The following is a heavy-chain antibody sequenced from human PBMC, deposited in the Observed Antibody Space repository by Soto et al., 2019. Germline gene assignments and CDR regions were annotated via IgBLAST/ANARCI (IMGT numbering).Heavy chain of an antibody. CDR1: GGSISSGGYY. Sequence: PSETLSLTCTVSGGSISSGGYYWSWIRQHPGKGLEWIGYIYYSGITYYNPSLKSRVTISVDTSKNQFSLKLSSVTAADTAVYYCAREGSGARYYYGMDVWGQGTTVTVSS. J-gene: IGHJ6*02. CDR3: AREGSGARYYYGMDV. D-gene: IGHD6-6*01. V-gene: IGHV4-31*03. CDR2: IYYSGIT.